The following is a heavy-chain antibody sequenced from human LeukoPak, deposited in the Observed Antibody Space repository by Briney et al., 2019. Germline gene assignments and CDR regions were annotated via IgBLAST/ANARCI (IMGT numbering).Heavy chain of an antibody. CDR2: IYNSGNT. Sequence: PSETLSHTCTVSGGSITTYYWTWIRQPPGKGLEWIGCIYNSGNTNYNPSLKSRVTISIDTSRNQVSLRLSSVTAADTAAYYCARQGSGGRSFDVWGQGTMVTVSS. V-gene: IGHV4-59*08. J-gene: IGHJ3*01. D-gene: IGHD1-26*01. CDR3: ARQGSGGRSFDV. CDR1: GGSITTYY.